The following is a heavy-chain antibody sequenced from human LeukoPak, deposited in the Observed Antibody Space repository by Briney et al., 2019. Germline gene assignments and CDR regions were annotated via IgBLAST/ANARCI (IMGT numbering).Heavy chain of an antibody. D-gene: IGHD2-15*01. J-gene: IGHJ5*02. Sequence: PSETLSLTCAVYGGSFSGYYWSWIRQPPGKGLEWIGEINHSGSTNYNPSLKSRVTISVDTSKNQFSLKLSSVTAADTAVYYCARVGRWFHRQNNRFDPWGQGTLVTVSS. CDR1: GGSFSGYY. V-gene: IGHV4-34*01. CDR3: ARVGRWFHRQNNRFDP. CDR2: INHSGST.